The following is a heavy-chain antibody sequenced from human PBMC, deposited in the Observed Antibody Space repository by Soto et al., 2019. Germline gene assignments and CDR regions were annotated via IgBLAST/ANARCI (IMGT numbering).Heavy chain of an antibody. V-gene: IGHV1-69*01. CDR2: IIPIFDTT. CDR3: ARASIGRITGSTLAYYYYYVMDV. CDR1: GGSLTGYT. J-gene: IGHJ6*02. D-gene: IGHD1-7*01. Sequence: QVQLVQSGAEVKRSGSSVKVSCKASGGSLTGYTITWVRQAPGQGLEWMGGIIPIFDTTNYAQKLQGRVTITADDSTSTAYKELSSLRSEDTAVYYCARASIGRITGSTLAYYYYYVMDVWGQGTTVTVSS.